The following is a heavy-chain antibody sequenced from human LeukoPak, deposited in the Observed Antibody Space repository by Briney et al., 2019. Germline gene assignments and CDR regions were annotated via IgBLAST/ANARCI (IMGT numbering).Heavy chain of an antibody. Sequence: AASVKVSCKASGGTFSSYGISWVRQAPGQGLEWMGWISAYNGNTNYAQKLQGRVTMTTDTSTSTAYMELRSLRSDDTAVYYCARVVESRRITMVRGVGDYWGQGTLVTVSS. D-gene: IGHD3-10*01. CDR3: ARVVESRRITMVRGVGDY. CDR2: ISAYNGNT. CDR1: GGTFSSYG. V-gene: IGHV1-18*01. J-gene: IGHJ4*02.